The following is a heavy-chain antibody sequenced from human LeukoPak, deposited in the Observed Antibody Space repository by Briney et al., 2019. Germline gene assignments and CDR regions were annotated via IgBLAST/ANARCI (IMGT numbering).Heavy chain of an antibody. CDR2: INHSGST. CDR3: ARHRKGGGFF. J-gene: IGHJ6*04. CDR1: PGSCSGYY. Sequence: SETLSRTCAVYPGSCSGYYWSWIRQPPGKGREWSGEINHSGSTNYNPSLKSRVPISLDPSKNQFSLKLSPVPAAHTAVYYCARHRKGGGFFWGKGTTVTVSS. D-gene: IGHD3-16*01. V-gene: IGHV4-34*01.